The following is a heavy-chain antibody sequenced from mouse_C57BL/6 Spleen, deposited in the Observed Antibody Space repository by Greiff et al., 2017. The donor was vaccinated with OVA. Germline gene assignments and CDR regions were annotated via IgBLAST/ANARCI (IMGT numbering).Heavy chain of an antibody. CDR1: GYTFTSYW. CDR2: INPSNGGT. V-gene: IGHV1-53*01. J-gene: IGHJ4*01. CDR3: ARGGSDYYAMDY. Sequence: QVQLQQPGTELVKPGASVTLSCKASGYTFTSYWMHWVKQRPGQGLEWIGNINPSNGGTTYNEKFKSKATLTVDKSSSTAYMQLRSLTSEDSAVYYCARGGSDYYAMDYWGQGTSVTVSS.